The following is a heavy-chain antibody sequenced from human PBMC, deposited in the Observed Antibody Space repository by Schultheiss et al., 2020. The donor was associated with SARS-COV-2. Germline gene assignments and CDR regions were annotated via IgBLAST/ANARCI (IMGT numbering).Heavy chain of an antibody. J-gene: IGHJ4*02. CDR1: GGSVSSGSSY. D-gene: IGHD2-15*01. V-gene: IGHV4-61*02. Sequence: SETLSLTCTVSGGSVSSGSSYWSWIRQPAGKGLEWIGRIYTSGTTSYNPSLKSRVTMSADTSKNQFSLKLSSVTAADTAVYYCARGDLVVAATYFDYWGQGTLVTVSS. CDR3: ARGDLVVAATYFDY. CDR2: IYTSGTT.